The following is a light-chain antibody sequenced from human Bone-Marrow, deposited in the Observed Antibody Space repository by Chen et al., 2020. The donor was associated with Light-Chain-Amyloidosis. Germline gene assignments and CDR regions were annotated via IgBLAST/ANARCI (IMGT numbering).Light chain of an antibody. CDR2: GNS. CDR1: RSNIGAGYD. CDR3: QSYDSSLSGSV. Sequence: QSVLTQPPSVSGSPGQRVTISCTGSRSNIGAGYDVHWYQPLPGPAPKLRIYGNSNRPAGVPDLFSGSKSGTSASLAITGLQAEDEADYYCQSYDSSLSGSVFGGGTKLTVL. V-gene: IGLV1-40*01. J-gene: IGLJ3*02.